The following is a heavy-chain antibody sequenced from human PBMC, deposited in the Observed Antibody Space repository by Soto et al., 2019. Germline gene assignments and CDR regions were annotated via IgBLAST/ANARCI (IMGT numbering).Heavy chain of an antibody. J-gene: IGHJ4*02. Sequence: SGPTLVNPTQTLTLTCTFSGFSLSTSEVGVGWIRQPPGKALEWLALIYWDDDKRHSPSLRSRLTITKDTSKNQVVLTMTNMDPVDTATYYCAHRPHRAGRLPITSYFDYWGQGTLVTVSS. V-gene: IGHV2-5*02. CDR3: AHRPHRAGRLPITSYFDY. CDR1: GFSLSTSEVG. CDR2: IYWDDDK. D-gene: IGHD1-20*01.